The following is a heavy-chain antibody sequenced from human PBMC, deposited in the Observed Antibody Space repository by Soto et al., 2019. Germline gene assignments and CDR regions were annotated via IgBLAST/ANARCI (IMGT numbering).Heavy chain of an antibody. CDR1: GGSITNTSYY. Sequence: QLQLQESGPGLVKPSETLSLTCTVSGGSITNTSYYWGWIRQSPGKGLQWIGTIYYTGTIYYTPSRKSRVTLSEDTSKNQFSRRLSTATAADTAVFYCSRLEVEVATRNWRFDPWGRGALVTVSS. CDR3: SRLEVEVATRNWRFDP. CDR2: IYYTGTI. D-gene: IGHD5-12*01. J-gene: IGHJ2*01. V-gene: IGHV4-39*01.